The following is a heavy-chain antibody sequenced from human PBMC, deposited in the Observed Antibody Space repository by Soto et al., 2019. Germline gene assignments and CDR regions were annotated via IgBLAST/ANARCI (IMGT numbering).Heavy chain of an antibody. CDR1: GASISSSY. J-gene: IGHJ3*02. CDR3: ARGYYDSSGQSNTFDI. V-gene: IGHV4-59*01. Sequence: SETLSLTCTVSGASISSSYWSWIRQSPGKGLEWIGYVYYSGSANYNPSLKSRVAISVDTSKNQFSLKLSSVTAADTAVYYCARGYYDSSGQSNTFDIWGQGTMVTVSS. D-gene: IGHD3-22*01. CDR2: VYYSGSA.